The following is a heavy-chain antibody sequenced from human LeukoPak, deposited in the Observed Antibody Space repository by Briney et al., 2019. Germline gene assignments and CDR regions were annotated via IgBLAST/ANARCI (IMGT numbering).Heavy chain of an antibody. CDR3: ARDYEIAVRYDRFDP. D-gene: IGHD6-6*01. V-gene: IGHV1-18*01. Sequence: GASVKVSCKAAGYTFSNFGISWVRQAPGQGLEWMGWISGYNGETNYAQKFQGRVTMTTDTSANTAYMEVRSLRSDDTAVYYCARDYEIAVRYDRFDPWGQGTLVIVSS. CDR2: ISGYNGET. J-gene: IGHJ5*02. CDR1: GYTFSNFG.